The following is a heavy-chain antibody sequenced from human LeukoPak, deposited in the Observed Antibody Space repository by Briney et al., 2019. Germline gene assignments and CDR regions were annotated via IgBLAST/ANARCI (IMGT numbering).Heavy chain of an antibody. D-gene: IGHD5-18*01. J-gene: IGHJ1*01. V-gene: IGHV4-59*02. CDR3: AKFSRWIPFKF. CDR1: GASVSGNY. Sequence: SETLSLTCAVSGASVSGNYWSWIRQSPERGLEWIGHLLDDGVTDYNPSLKSRVTILSDTSENQFSLRLTSVTAADTAIYYCAKFSRWIPFKFWGQGTLVTVSS. CDR2: LLDDGVT.